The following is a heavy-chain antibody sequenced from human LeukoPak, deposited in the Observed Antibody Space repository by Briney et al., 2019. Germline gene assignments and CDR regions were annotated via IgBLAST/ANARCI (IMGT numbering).Heavy chain of an antibody. CDR2: ISYDGSNK. V-gene: IGHV3-30*18. D-gene: IGHD1-26*01. J-gene: IGHJ4*02. CDR3: AKVAARSGSYPGGIDY. Sequence: GGSLRLSCAASGFTFNSYAMSWVRQAPGKGLEWVAVISYDGSNKYYADSVKGRFTISRDNSKNTLYLQMNSLRAEDTAVYYCAKVAARSGSYPGGIDYWGQGTVVTVSS. CDR1: GFTFNSYA.